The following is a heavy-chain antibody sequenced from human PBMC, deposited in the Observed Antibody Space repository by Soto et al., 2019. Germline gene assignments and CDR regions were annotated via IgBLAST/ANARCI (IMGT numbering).Heavy chain of an antibody. Sequence: SDTLSLTCTLYRHSIGIYYWSWIQQPPRQGLEWIGYIYYRGNTDYNPSLKSRVTISLDTPKNQFSLKLSSVTAADTAVYYCARHPGYYDILTGYTTYYFDYWGQGILVTVS. V-gene: IGHV4-59*08. CDR2: IYYRGNT. J-gene: IGHJ4*02. CDR3: ARHPGYYDILTGYTTYYFDY. CDR1: RHSIGIYY. D-gene: IGHD3-9*01.